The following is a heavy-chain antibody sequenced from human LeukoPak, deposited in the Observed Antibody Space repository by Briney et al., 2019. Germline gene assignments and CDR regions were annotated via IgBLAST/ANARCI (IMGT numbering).Heavy chain of an antibody. Sequence: GGSLRLSCAASGFTFSSYGMSWVRQAPGKGLEWVSAISGSSGSTYYADSVKGRFTISRDNSKNTLYLQMNSLRAEDTAVYYCAKAAYSSSWYMFDYWGQGTLVTVSS. CDR1: GFTFSSYG. CDR3: AKAAYSSSWYMFDY. CDR2: ISGSSGST. V-gene: IGHV3-23*01. J-gene: IGHJ4*02. D-gene: IGHD6-13*01.